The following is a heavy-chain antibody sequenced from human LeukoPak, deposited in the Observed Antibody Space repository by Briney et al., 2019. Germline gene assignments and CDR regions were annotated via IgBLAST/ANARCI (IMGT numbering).Heavy chain of an antibody. D-gene: IGHD3-10*01. Sequence: ASVKVSCKASGYTFTGYYVHWVRQAPGQGLEWMGWMNPKSGGTNYAQKFEARVTMTTDTSTSTAYMEVTSLRSDDTAVYYCASEIYGSRGRPFDPWGQGTLVTVSS. CDR1: GYTFTGYY. CDR2: MNPKSGGT. J-gene: IGHJ5*02. V-gene: IGHV1-2*02. CDR3: ASEIYGSRGRPFDP.